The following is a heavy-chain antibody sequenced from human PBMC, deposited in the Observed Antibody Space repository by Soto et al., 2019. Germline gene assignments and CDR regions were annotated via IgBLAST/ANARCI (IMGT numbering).Heavy chain of an antibody. CDR2: ISSNGGST. D-gene: IGHD5-12*01. CDR1: GFTFSSYA. V-gene: IGHV3-64*01. J-gene: IGHJ4*02. Sequence: GGSLRLSCAASGFTFSSYAMHWVRQAPGKGLEYVSAISSNGGSTYYANSVKGRFTISRDNSKNTLYLQMGSLRAEDMAVYYCARSPSYSGYALEFDYWGQGTLVTVSS. CDR3: ARSPSYSGYALEFDY.